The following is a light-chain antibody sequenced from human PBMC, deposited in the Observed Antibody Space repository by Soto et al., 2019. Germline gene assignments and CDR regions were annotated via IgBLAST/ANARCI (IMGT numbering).Light chain of an antibody. CDR1: QSISSW. V-gene: IGKV1-5*01. CDR2: DAS. CDR3: QQYNSYSPPPT. J-gene: IGKJ4*01. Sequence: DIQMTQSPSTLSASVGDRVTITCRASQSISSWLAWYQQKPGKAPKLLIYDASSLESGVPSRFSGRGSGTEFTLPISSLQPDDFATYYCQQYNSYSPPPTSGGGTKVEIK.